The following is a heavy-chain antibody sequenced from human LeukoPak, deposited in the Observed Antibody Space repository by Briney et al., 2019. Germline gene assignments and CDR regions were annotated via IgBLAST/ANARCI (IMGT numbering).Heavy chain of an antibody. CDR3: ARAPGDCSSTSCYASPFDY. CDR2: IYHSGST. CDR1: GYSISSGYY. D-gene: IGHD2-2*01. Sequence: SETLSLTCAVSGYSISSGYYWGWIRQPPGKGLEWIGSIYHSGSTYYNASLKSRVTISVDTSKNQFSLKLSSVTAADTAVYYCARAPGDCSSTSCYASPFDYWGQGTLVTVSS. J-gene: IGHJ4*02. V-gene: IGHV4-38-2*01.